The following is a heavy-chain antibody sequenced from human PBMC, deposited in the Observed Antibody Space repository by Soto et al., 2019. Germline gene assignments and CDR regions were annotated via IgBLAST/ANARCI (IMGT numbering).Heavy chain of an antibody. CDR1: GFTFSGSA. CDR2: IRSKANSYAT. J-gene: IGHJ6*03. D-gene: IGHD2-15*01. CDR3: TRHVDCSGGSCYSGYYYYMDV. V-gene: IGHV3-73*01. Sequence: EVQLVESGGGLVQPGGSLKLSCAASGFTFSGSAMHWVRQASGKGLEWVGRIRSKANSYATAYAASVKGRFTISRDDSKNTAYLQMNSRKTEDTAVYYCTRHVDCSGGSCYSGYYYYMDVWGKGTTVTVSS.